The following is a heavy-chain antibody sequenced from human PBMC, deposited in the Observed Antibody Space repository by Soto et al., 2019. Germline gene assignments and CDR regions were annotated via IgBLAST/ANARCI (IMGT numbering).Heavy chain of an antibody. CDR2: IKQDGSEK. Sequence: GGSLRLSCAASGFTFSSYWMSWVRQAPGKGLEWVANIKQDGSEKYYVDSVKGRFTISRDNAKNSLYLQMNSLRAEDTAVYYCARDMYDYIWGSYRYRGAFDYWGQGTLVTVSS. CDR1: GFTFSSYW. D-gene: IGHD3-16*02. CDR3: ARDMYDYIWGSYRYRGAFDY. J-gene: IGHJ4*02. V-gene: IGHV3-7*01.